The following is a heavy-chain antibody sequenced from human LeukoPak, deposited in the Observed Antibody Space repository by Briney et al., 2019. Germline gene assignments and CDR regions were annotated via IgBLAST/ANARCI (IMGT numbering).Heavy chain of an antibody. CDR3: ARVGYSGYDYRGFFDY. V-gene: IGHV4-39*07. CDR2: IYYSGST. J-gene: IGHJ4*02. Sequence: SSYSMNWVRQAPGKGLEWIGSIYYSGSTYYNPSLKSRVTISVDTSKNQFSLKLNSVTAADTAVYYCARVGYSGYDYRGFFDYWGQGTLVTVSS. D-gene: IGHD5-12*01. CDR1: SSYS.